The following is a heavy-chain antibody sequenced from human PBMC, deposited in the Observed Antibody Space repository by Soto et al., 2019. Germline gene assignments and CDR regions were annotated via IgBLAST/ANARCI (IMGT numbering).Heavy chain of an antibody. CDR2: IVPIVDKS. V-gene: IGHV1-69*12. J-gene: IGHJ4*02. CDR3: VRVVAIPGYPDN. D-gene: IGHD5-12*01. Sequence: QVQLVQSGAEVRQPASSVKVSCKTSGGTFSSYAISWVRQAPGQGLEWMGGIVPIVDKSTYAQKFQGRVTIPADESTSTVYMELSSLRSDDTAVYYCVRVVAIPGYPDNWGQGTLVTVS. CDR1: GGTFSSYA.